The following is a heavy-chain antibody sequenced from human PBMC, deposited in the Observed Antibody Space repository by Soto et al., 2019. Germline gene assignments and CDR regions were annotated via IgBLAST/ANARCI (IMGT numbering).Heavy chain of an antibody. CDR1: GFTFSSYW. J-gene: IGHJ4*02. V-gene: IGHV3-7*03. D-gene: IGHD6-19*01. CDR3: ARDPIAVAGIFDH. Sequence: GGSLRLSCAASGFTFSSYWMSWVRQAPGKGLEWVANIKQDGSEKYYVDPVKGRFTISRDNAKNSLYLQMNSLRAEDTAVYYCARDPIAVAGIFDHWGQRTLVTVSS. CDR2: IKQDGSEK.